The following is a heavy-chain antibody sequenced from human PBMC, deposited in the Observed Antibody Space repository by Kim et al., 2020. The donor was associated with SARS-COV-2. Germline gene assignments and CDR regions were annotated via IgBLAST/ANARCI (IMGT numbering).Heavy chain of an antibody. CDR3: ARGVRLGELSLIEGFDY. CDR2: ISTYKGNT. J-gene: IGHJ4*02. D-gene: IGHD3-16*02. V-gene: IGHV1-18*01. Sequence: ASVKVSCKASGYSFITYGINWVRQAPGQGLEWMGWISTYKGNTNYAQKFQGRVTMTTDTSTSTAYMELRSLRSDDTAVYYCARGVRLGELSLIEGFDYWGQGGLVTVSS. CDR1: GYSFITYG.